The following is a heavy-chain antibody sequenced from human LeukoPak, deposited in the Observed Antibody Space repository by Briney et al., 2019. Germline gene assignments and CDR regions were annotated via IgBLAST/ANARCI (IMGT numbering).Heavy chain of an antibody. CDR1: GFTFSSHW. CDR2: INTDESKI. CDR3: AGQLVLEWLLYY. J-gene: IGHJ4*02. D-gene: IGHD3-3*01. Sequence: AGGSLRLSCAASGFTFSSHWMHWVRQTPGKGLVWVSRINTDESKINHADSVKGRFTISRDNAKNSLYLQMNSLRAEDTAVYYCAGQLVLEWLLYYWGQGTLVTVSS. V-gene: IGHV3-74*01.